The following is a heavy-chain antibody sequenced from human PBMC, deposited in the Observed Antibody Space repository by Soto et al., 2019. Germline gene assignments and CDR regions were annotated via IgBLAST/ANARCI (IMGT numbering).Heavy chain of an antibody. CDR2: ISLTGST. D-gene: IGHD1-1*01. J-gene: IGHJ5*02. Sequence: QVQLQESGPGLVKPSETLSLTCVVSGASITNSNWCSCVSQSPDKGLEWSGAISLTGSTNYYPSLRSRVTQSAEKSKNQSSLKMSAVTAADTAVYDCARWGTDSRLNWCDPWGQGTQVSVSS. V-gene: IGHV4-4*02. CDR1: GASITNSNW. CDR3: ARWGTDSRLNWCDP.